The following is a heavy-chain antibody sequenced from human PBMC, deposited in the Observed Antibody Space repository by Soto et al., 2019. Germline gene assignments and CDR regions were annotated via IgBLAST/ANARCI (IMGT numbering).Heavy chain of an antibody. J-gene: IGHJ3*01. V-gene: IGHV3-23*01. CDR3: AKDWSGGASDV. Sequence: EVDLLESGGGLAQPGGSRRLSCAASGFSFSVFAMTWVRQAPGKGLEWVSRISGSGGSTYYADSVKGRFTISRDNSKNMLYLQMNRMRGEDTAVYYCAKDWSGGASDVWGKGTMVIVSS. D-gene: IGHD3-16*01. CDR2: ISGSGGST. CDR1: GFSFSVFA.